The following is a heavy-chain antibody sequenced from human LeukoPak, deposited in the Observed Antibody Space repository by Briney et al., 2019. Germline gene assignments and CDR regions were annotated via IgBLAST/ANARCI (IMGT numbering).Heavy chain of an antibody. V-gene: IGHV3-23*01. D-gene: IGHD3-22*01. Sequence: PGGSLRLSCAASGFTFSSYAMSWVRQAPGKGLEWVSAISGSGGSTYYADSVKGRFTISRDNSKNTLYLQMNSLRAEDTAVYYCAKDAYYYDRSGYYYSELFDYWGQGTLVTVSS. CDR1: GFTFSSYA. J-gene: IGHJ4*02. CDR2: ISGSGGST. CDR3: AKDAYYYDRSGYYYSELFDY.